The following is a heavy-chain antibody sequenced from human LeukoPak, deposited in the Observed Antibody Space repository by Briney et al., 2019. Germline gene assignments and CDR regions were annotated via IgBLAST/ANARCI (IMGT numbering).Heavy chain of an antibody. J-gene: IGHJ5*02. CDR1: GFTFSSYE. D-gene: IGHD5-12*01. CDR2: ISSSGSTI. Sequence: GGSLRLSCAASGFTFSSYEMNWVRQAPGKGLEWVSYISSSGSTIYYADSVKGRFTISRDNAKNSLYLQMNSLRAEDTAVYYCARSWYRGYDPWGQGTLVTVSS. CDR3: ARSWYRGYDP. V-gene: IGHV3-48*03.